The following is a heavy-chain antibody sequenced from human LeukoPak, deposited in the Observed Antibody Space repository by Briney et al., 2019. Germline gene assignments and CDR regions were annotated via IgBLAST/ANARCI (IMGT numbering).Heavy chain of an antibody. Sequence: ASETLSLTCTVSGGSLSSYYWTWIRQPPGKGLEWIGYIYYTGSTSYNPPLKSRVTISVQTSKNQFSLKLSSVTAADTAVYYCARGLNRNDYGDYGYWGQGTLVTVSS. D-gene: IGHD4-17*01. J-gene: IGHJ4*02. CDR1: GGSLSSYY. V-gene: IGHV4-59*01. CDR3: ARGLNRNDYGDYGY. CDR2: IYYTGST.